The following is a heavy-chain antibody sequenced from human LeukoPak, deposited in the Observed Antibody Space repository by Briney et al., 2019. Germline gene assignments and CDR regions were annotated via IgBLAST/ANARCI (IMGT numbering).Heavy chain of an antibody. CDR3: ARHFGYYDSSGAFDI. V-gene: IGHV3-48*04. CDR1: GFTFSSYS. J-gene: IGHJ3*02. D-gene: IGHD3-22*01. Sequence: GGSLRLSCAASGFTFSSYSMNWVRQAPGKGLEWVSYISSSSSTIYYADSVKGRFTISRDNAKNSLYLQMNSLRAEDTAVYYCARHFGYYDSSGAFDIWGQGTMVTVSS. CDR2: ISSSSSTI.